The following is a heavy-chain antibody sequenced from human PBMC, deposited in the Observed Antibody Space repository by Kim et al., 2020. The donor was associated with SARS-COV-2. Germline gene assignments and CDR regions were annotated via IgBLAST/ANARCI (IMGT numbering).Heavy chain of an antibody. J-gene: IGHJ6*02. CDR1: GFTVSSNY. CDR2: IYSGGST. V-gene: IGHV3-53*01. Sequence: GGSLRLSCAASGFTVSSNYMSWVRQAPGKGLEWVSVIYSGGSTYYADSVKGRFTISRDNSKNTLYLQMNSLRAEDTAVYYCASNPRGLYGMDVWGQGTTVTVSS. D-gene: IGHD6-25*01. CDR3: ASNPRGLYGMDV.